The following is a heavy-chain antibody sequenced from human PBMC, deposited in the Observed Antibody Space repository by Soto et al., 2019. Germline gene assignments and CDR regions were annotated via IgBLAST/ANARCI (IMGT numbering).Heavy chain of an antibody. CDR1: GFTFSSYG. D-gene: IGHD5-18*01. J-gene: IGHJ4*02. CDR2: ISYDGSNK. CDR3: ATSPYLTAMATDY. V-gene: IGHV3-30*03. Sequence: GGSLRLSCAASGFTFSSYGMHWVRQAPGKGLEWVAVISYDGSNKYYADSVKGRFTISRDSSKNTLYLQMNSLRAEDTAVYYCATSPYLTAMATDYWGQGTLVTVSS.